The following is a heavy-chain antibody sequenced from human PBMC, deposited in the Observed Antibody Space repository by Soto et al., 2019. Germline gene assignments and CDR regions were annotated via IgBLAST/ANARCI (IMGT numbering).Heavy chain of an antibody. V-gene: IGHV4-61*01. CDR3: AGGAYCGGDCYSYGFSTDY. CDR2: IYYSGST. Sequence: SETLSLTCTVSGGSVSSGSYYWSWIRQPPGKGLEWIGYIYYSGSTNYNPSLKSRVTISVDTSKNQFSLKLSSVTAADTAVYYCAGGAYCGGDCYSYGFSTDYWGQGTLVTVSS. J-gene: IGHJ4*02. CDR1: GGSVSSGSYY. D-gene: IGHD2-21*02.